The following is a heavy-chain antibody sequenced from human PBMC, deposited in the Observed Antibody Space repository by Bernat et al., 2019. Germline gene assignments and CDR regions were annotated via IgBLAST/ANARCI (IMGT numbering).Heavy chain of an antibody. CDR1: GFTFSSYG. V-gene: IGHV3-33*01. CDR3: ARLGSRWSLDY. CDR2: IWYDGSNK. J-gene: IGHJ4*02. Sequence: QVQVVESGGGVAQPGRSLRLSCAASGFTFSSYGMHWVRQAPGKGLEWVAVIWYDGSNKYYGDSVKGRFTISRDNSKNTVYLQMNSLRAEDTAVYYFARLGSRWSLDYWGQGTLVTVSS. D-gene: IGHD6-19*01.